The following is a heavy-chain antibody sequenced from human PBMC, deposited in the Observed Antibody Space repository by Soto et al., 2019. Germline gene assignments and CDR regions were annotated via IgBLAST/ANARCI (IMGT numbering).Heavy chain of an antibody. D-gene: IGHD2-15*01. CDR2: ISSGGINI. Sequence: EVQLVESGGGLVQPGGSLRLSCTASGFTFSTYAMNWVRQAPGKGLEWVSYISSGGINIYYADSVKGRFTISRDNAKNSLYLQINSLRDEDTAVYYCARDRGGRPFDYWGQGTLVTVSS. V-gene: IGHV3-48*02. J-gene: IGHJ4*02. CDR1: GFTFSTYA. CDR3: ARDRGGRPFDY.